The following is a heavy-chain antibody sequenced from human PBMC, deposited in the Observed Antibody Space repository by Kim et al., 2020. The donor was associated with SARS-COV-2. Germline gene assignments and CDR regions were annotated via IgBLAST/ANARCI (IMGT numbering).Heavy chain of an antibody. CDR2: IYHSGST. D-gene: IGHD3-10*01. J-gene: IGHJ4*02. CDR1: GGSISSSNW. V-gene: IGHV4-4*02. Sequence: SETLSLTCAVSGGSISSSNWWSWVRQPPGKGLEWIGEIYHSGSTNYNPSLKSRVTISVDKSKNQFSLKLSSVTAADTAVYYCARDTEGGEGNYYGSGSSGYFDYWGQGTLVTVSS. CDR3: ARDTEGGEGNYYGSGSSGYFDY.